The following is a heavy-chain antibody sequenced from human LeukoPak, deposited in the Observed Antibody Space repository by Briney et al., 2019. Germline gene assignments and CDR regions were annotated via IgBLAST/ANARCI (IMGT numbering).Heavy chain of an antibody. CDR3: ARDNRSTVVTRWFDP. Sequence: GGSLRLSCAASGFAFSSYSMNWVRQAPGKGLEWVSSISSSSSYIYYADSVKGRFTISRDNAKNSLYLQMNSLRAEDTAVYYCARDNRSTVVTRWFDPWGQGTLVTVSS. CDR1: GFAFSSYS. CDR2: ISSSSSYI. D-gene: IGHD4-23*01. V-gene: IGHV3-21*01. J-gene: IGHJ5*02.